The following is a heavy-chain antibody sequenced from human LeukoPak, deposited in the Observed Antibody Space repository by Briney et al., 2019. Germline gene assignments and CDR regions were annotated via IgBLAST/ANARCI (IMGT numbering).Heavy chain of an antibody. Sequence: GGSLRLSCAASGSTFSSYAMHWVRQAPGKGLEWVAVISYDGSNKYYADSVKGRFTISRDNSKNTLYLQMNSLRAEDTAVYYCARVAASQYYFDYWGQGTLVTVSS. CDR2: ISYDGSNK. V-gene: IGHV3-30-3*01. CDR3: ARVAASQYYFDY. CDR1: GSTFSSYA. J-gene: IGHJ4*02. D-gene: IGHD2-15*01.